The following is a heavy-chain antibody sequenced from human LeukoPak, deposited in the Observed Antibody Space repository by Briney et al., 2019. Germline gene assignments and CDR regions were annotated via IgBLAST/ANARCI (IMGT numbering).Heavy chain of an antibody. Sequence: PGGSLRLSCAASGFTFSSYGMHWVRQAPGKGLEWVAVISYDGSNKYYADSVKGRFTISRDNSKNTLYLQINSLRAEDTAVYYCAKGEWIQLWFGDYWGQGTLVTVSS. CDR1: GFTFSSYG. CDR3: AKGEWIQLWFGDY. V-gene: IGHV3-30*18. J-gene: IGHJ4*02. CDR2: ISYDGSNK. D-gene: IGHD5-18*01.